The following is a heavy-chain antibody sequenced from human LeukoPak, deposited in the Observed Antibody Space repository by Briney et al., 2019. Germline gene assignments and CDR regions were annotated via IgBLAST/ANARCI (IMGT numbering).Heavy chain of an antibody. V-gene: IGHV3-30*02. CDR3: AKELERKGFFDY. J-gene: IGHJ4*03. CDR2: ISYDGRDV. D-gene: IGHD3-3*01. CDR1: GFSFSAYW. Sequence: PGGSLRLSCAASGFSFSAYWMTWVRQAPGKGLEWVAFISYDGRDVYYADSVKGRFTISRDNSKNTLYLQMNSLRSEDTAVFYCAKELERKGFFDYWGQGTLITVSS.